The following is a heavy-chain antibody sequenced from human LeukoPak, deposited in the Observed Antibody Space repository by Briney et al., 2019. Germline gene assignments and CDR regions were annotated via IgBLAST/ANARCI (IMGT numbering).Heavy chain of an antibody. CDR3: TRGNHVDTAMGDH. Sequence: GGPLRLSCAASGFTFSSHSMNWVRQAPGKGLEWVSSISSSSSYMYYGDSVKGRFTISRDNAKNSLYLQMNSLRAEDTAVYYCTRGNHVDTAMGDHWGQGTLVTVSS. D-gene: IGHD5-18*01. CDR1: GFTFSSHS. CDR2: ISSSSSYM. V-gene: IGHV3-21*01. J-gene: IGHJ4*02.